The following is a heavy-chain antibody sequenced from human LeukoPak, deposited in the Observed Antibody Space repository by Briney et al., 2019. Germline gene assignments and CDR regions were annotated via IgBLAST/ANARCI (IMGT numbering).Heavy chain of an antibody. Sequence: GGSLRLSCVASGFTFRSYAMHWVRQAPGKGPEWVAVISYDGSNEYYADSVKGRFTLSRDNSKNTLYLQMNSLRAGDTAVYYCARSPTDYDSSGYYRYWGQGTLVTVSS. J-gene: IGHJ4*02. CDR1: GFTFRSYA. V-gene: IGHV3-30*04. CDR2: ISYDGSNE. CDR3: ARSPTDYDSSGYYRY. D-gene: IGHD3-22*01.